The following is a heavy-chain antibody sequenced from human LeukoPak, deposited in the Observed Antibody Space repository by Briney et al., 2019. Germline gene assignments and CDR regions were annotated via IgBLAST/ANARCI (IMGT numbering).Heavy chain of an antibody. CDR2: IYYSGST. CDR1: GGSISGYY. CDR3: ASGSGWYFL. J-gene: IGHJ3*01. D-gene: IGHD6-19*01. Sequence: PSETLSLTCTVSGGSISGYYWSWIRQPPGKGLEWIGYIYYSGSTYYNPSLKSRVTISIDTSKTQVSLRLSSVTAADTAVYYCASGSGWYFLWGQGTMVTVSS. V-gene: IGHV4-59*08.